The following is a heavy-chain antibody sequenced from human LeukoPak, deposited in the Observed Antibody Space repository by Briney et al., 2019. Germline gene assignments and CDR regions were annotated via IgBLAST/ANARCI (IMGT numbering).Heavy chain of an antibody. Sequence: GESLKISCTGSGYTFSNYWIGWVRQMPGEGLEWMGLVYPGDSDTRYNPSFQGQVTISADKSISTAYLHLSSLKASDTAMYYCAKLPYYYDSTRYGPFDIWGQGTMVTVSS. J-gene: IGHJ3*02. CDR1: GYTFSNYW. D-gene: IGHD3-22*01. CDR3: AKLPYYYDSTRYGPFDI. CDR2: VYPGDSDT. V-gene: IGHV5-51*01.